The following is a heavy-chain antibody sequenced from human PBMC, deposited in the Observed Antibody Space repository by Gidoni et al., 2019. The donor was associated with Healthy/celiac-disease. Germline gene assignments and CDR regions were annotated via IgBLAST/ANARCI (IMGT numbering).Heavy chain of an antibody. D-gene: IGHD4-17*01. V-gene: IGHV3-53*01. CDR2: IYSGGST. Sequence: EVQLVESGGGLIQPGGSLRLSCAASGFPVSSHYMSWVRQAPGKGLEWVAVIYSGGSTYYADSVKGRFTISRENYKNTLYLQMNSLRAEDTDVYYCASDARADYGGNSDYFDYWGQGTLVTVSS. J-gene: IGHJ4*02. CDR1: GFPVSSHY. CDR3: ASDARADYGGNSDYFDY.